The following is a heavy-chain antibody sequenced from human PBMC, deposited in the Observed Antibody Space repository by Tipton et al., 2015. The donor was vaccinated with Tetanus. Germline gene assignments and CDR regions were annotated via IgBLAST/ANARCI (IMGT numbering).Heavy chain of an antibody. J-gene: IGHJ6*02. V-gene: IGHV3-53*01. CDR3: TSSLNTWYYYGVDV. D-gene: IGHD3-16*01. CDR1: GFTVRSNY. Sequence: SLRLSCAASGFTVRSNYMSWVRQAPGKGLEWVSIIYSGGRTYYADSVKGRFTISRDNSKNMLFLQMNSMRAEDTAVYYCTSSLNTWYYYGVDVWGQGTTVTVSS. CDR2: IYSGGRT.